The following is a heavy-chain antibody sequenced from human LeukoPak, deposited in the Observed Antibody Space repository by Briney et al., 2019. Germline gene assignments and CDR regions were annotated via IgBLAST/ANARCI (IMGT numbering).Heavy chain of an antibody. D-gene: IGHD2-21*02. CDR3: ARSMVTAPAGAFDI. J-gene: IGHJ3*02. V-gene: IGHV4-4*07. Sequence: SETLSLTCTVSGGSISSYYWSWIRQPAGKGLEWIRRIYTSGSTNYNPSLKSRVTMSVDTSKNQFSLKLSSVTAADTAVYYCARSMVTAPAGAFDIWGQGTMVTVSS. CDR1: GGSISSYY. CDR2: IYTSGST.